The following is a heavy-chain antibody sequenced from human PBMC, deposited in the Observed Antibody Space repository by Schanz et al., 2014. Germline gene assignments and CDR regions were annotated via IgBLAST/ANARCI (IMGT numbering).Heavy chain of an antibody. CDR3: ARDRGHGDLPGDI. D-gene: IGHD4-17*01. Sequence: QVQLQESGPGLVKPSQTLSLTCTVSGDSISSGGYYWSWIRQHPGKGLEWIGYISYSGVTYYNPSLKSRVTISVDTSKNQFSLNLSSATAADTAVYNCARDRGHGDLPGDIWGQGTMVTVSS. CDR2: ISYSGVT. CDR1: GDSISSGGYY. V-gene: IGHV4-31*03. J-gene: IGHJ3*02.